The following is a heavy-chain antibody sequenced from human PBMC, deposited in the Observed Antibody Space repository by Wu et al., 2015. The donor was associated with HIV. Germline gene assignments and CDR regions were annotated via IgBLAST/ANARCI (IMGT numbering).Heavy chain of an antibody. CDR3: ARSYSSGWPAFDY. D-gene: IGHD6-19*01. V-gene: IGHV1-2*02. J-gene: IGHJ4*02. Sequence: QVRLVQSGAEVRKPGASVKISCKAFGYTFTGYYIHWVRQAPGQGLEWMGWVNPTSGGTNYVEKFQGGVTMTRDTSITTAYLELTSLTADNTAVYYCARSYSSGWPAFDYWGQGTLVTVSS. CDR2: VNPTSGGT. CDR1: GYTFTGYY.